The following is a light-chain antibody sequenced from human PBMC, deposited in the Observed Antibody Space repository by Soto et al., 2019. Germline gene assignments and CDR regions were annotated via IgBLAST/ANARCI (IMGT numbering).Light chain of an antibody. CDR1: QDIRGW. Sequence: DIQMTQSPPSLSASVGDRVTIICRASQDIRGWLAWYQKKPGKGPKLLIHGASNLQSGVPSRFNGSGSRTEFTLTINNLQAEDFATYFCQQANKFPRDFGPGTTVEIK. J-gene: IGKJ3*01. CDR2: GAS. V-gene: IGKV1-12*01. CDR3: QQANKFPRD.